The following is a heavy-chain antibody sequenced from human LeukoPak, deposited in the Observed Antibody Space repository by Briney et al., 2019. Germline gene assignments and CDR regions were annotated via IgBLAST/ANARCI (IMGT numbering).Heavy chain of an antibody. J-gene: IGHJ6*03. V-gene: IGHV4-39*01. CDR3: ARHDYYGSGLYYYYYMDV. D-gene: IGHD3-10*01. CDR2: IYYSGST. CDR1: GGSSSSSSYY. Sequence: PSETLSLTCTVSGGSSSSSSYYWGWIPQPPGKGLEWIGSIYYSGSTYYNPSLKSRVTISVDTSKNQFSLKLSSVTAADTAVYYCARHDYYGSGLYYYYYMDVWGKGTTVTVSS.